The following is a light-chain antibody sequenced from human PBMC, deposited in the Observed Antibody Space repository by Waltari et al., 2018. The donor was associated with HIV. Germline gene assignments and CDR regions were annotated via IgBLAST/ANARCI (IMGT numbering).Light chain of an antibody. CDR3: QQVNGYLLT. CDR2: ATS. Sequence: DIQLTQSPSFLSASVGDRVTITCRASQNICSYLAWYQQKPGIASQLLIYATSTLQSGVPSRFSGSGSGTECALTSTNLQSDVYATYYCQQVNGYLLTFGGGTKVESK. V-gene: IGKV1-9*01. CDR1: QNICSY. J-gene: IGKJ4*01.